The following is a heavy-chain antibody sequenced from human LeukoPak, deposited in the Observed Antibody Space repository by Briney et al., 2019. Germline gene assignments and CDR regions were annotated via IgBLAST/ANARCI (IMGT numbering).Heavy chain of an antibody. Sequence: GGSLRLSCEATGFVFGHSWMSWVRQAPGKGLEWVANINLDGSEINYLDSLTGRLTISRDNAKDSLYLQMNGLRAEDTAVYFCVRDRGYSTFDYWGQGTLVTVSS. CDR1: GFVFGHSW. V-gene: IGHV3-7*03. CDR3: VRDRGYSTFDY. CDR2: INLDGSEI. J-gene: IGHJ4*02. D-gene: IGHD3-22*01.